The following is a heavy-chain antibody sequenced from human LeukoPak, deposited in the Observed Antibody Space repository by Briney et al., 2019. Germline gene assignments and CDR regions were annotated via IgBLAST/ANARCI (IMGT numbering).Heavy chain of an antibody. CDR1: GFTFSNYA. CDR3: AQWGDFDVLTGYYVPDF. CDR2: ITGSDGNT. V-gene: IGHV3-23*01. D-gene: IGHD3-9*01. Sequence: GASLRLSCAASGFTFSNYAMSWVRQAPGKGLEWVSAITGSDGNTYYADPVKGRFTISRDNSKNTLCLQMNSLRAEDTAVYYCAQWGDFDVLTGYYVPDFWGQGTLVTVSS. J-gene: IGHJ4*02.